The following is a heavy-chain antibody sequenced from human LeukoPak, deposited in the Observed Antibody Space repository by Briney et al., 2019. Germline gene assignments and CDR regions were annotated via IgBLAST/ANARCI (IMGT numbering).Heavy chain of an antibody. CDR3: ARGRNGVNWFDP. J-gene: IGHJ5*02. CDR2: IIPIFGTA. V-gene: IGHV1-69*05. D-gene: IGHD1-1*01. Sequence: SVKVSCKASGGTFSSHAISWVRQAPGQGLEWMGGIIPIFGTANYAQKFQGRVTITTDESTSTAYMELSSLRSEDTAVYYCARGRNGVNWFDPWGQGTLVTVSS. CDR1: GGTFSSHA.